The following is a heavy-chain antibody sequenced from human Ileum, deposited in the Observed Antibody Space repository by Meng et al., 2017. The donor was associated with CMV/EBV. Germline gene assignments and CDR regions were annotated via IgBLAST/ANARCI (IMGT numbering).Heavy chain of an antibody. J-gene: IGHJ4*02. CDR3: ARDWDYGDPADY. D-gene: IGHD4-17*01. V-gene: IGHV1-18*01. CDR2: IATFNGNT. Sequence: SCKTSGYKFTDYGFSWVRQAPRQGLEWMGWIATFNGNTNYAQRMQGRVTMSRDTSTSTVYMELRSLRYDDTAVYYCARDWDYGDPADYWGQGTLVTVSS. CDR1: GYKFTDYG.